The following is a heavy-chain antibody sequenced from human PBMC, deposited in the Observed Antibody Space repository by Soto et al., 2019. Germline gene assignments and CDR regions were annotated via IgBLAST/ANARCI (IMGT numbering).Heavy chain of an antibody. J-gene: IGHJ4*02. CDR1: GFTFSSYA. Sequence: EVQLLESGGGLVQPGGSLRLSCAASGFTFSSYAMSWVRQAPGKGLEWVSAISGSGGSTYYADSVKGRFTISRDNSKNTLYLPMTSLRAEDTAVYYCAKGRLFGVVGADYWGQGTLVTVSS. V-gene: IGHV3-23*01. CDR3: AKGRLFGVVGADY. CDR2: ISGSGGST. D-gene: IGHD3-3*01.